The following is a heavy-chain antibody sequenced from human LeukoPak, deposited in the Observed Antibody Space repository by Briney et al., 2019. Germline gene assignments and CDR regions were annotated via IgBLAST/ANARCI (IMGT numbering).Heavy chain of an antibody. J-gene: IGHJ4*02. CDR1: GFTVSSNY. CDR3: ARDRRGSLDY. V-gene: IGHV3-53*01. Sequence: TGGSLRLSCAASGFTVSSNYMSWVRQAPGKGLEWVSVIYSGGSTYYADPVKGRFTISRDNSKNTLYLQMNSLRAEDTAVYYCARDRRGSLDYWGQGTLVTVSS. D-gene: IGHD1-26*01. CDR2: IYSGGST.